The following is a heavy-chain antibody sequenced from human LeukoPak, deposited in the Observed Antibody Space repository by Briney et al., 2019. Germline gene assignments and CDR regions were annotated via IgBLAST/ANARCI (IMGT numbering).Heavy chain of an antibody. CDR2: IYYSGST. V-gene: IGHV4-59*01. D-gene: IGHD6-13*01. Sequence: SETLSLTCTVSGGSISTYYWSWIRRPPGKGLEWIGDIYYSGSTNYNPSLKSRVTISVDTSKNQFSLRLNSVTAADTAVYYCARGVSSSWYPIDYWGQGTLVTVSS. CDR1: GGSISTYY. J-gene: IGHJ4*02. CDR3: ARGVSSSWYPIDY.